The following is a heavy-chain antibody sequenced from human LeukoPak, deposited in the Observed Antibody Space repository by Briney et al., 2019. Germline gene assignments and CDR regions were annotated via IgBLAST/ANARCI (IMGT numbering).Heavy chain of an antibody. V-gene: IGHV3-23*01. CDR2: ISGSGSST. D-gene: IGHD5-12*01. Sequence: PGGSLRLSCAASGFTFSSYAMRWVRQAPRKGLEWVSAISGSGSSTYYADSVKGRIAISRDNSKNSLYLQMNSLRVEDTAVYYCARGGGDSGYDYDDFWGQGTLVTVSS. CDR3: ARGGGDSGYDYDDF. J-gene: IGHJ4*02. CDR1: GFTFSSYA.